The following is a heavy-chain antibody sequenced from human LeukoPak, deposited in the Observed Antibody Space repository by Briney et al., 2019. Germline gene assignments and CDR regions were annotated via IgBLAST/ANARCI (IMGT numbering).Heavy chain of an antibody. D-gene: IGHD4-23*01. Sequence: SVKVSCKASGGTFSSYAISWVRQAPGQGLEWMGGIIPIFGTANYAQKFQGRVTITADESTSTAYMELSSLRSEDTAVYYCAGSSIDYGGNSEYYYYYYMDVWGKGTTVTVSS. CDR1: GGTFSSYA. V-gene: IGHV1-69*01. CDR2: IIPIFGTA. CDR3: AGSSIDYGGNSEYYYYYYMDV. J-gene: IGHJ6*03.